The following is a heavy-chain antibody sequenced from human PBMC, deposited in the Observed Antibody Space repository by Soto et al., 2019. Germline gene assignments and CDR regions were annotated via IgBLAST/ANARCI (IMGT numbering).Heavy chain of an antibody. Sequence: QVQLVQSGAEVKKPGASVKVSCKASGYTFTNYDINWVRQATGQGLEWMGWMNPNSGNTGYAQKFRGRITMTRNTSISTADMELSSLRSEDTAVYYCARVNTKAGSGTGYSWFDPWGQGTLVTVSS. J-gene: IGHJ5*02. V-gene: IGHV1-8*01. CDR3: ARVNTKAGSGTGYSWFDP. CDR2: MNPNSGNT. D-gene: IGHD3-9*01. CDR1: GYTFTNYD.